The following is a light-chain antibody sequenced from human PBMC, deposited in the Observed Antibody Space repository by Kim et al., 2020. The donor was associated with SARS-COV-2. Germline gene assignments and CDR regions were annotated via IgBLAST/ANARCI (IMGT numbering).Light chain of an antibody. Sequence: QLVLTQPPSASETPGQRVTISCSGSSSNIGSNTVNWYQQLPGTAPKLLIYGNNLRPSGIPDRFSGSKSGTSASLAISGLQSEDEAHYYCAAWDDSLNGLYVFGAGTKVTVL. CDR3: AAWDDSLNGLYV. CDR2: GNN. J-gene: IGLJ1*01. CDR1: SSNIGSNT. V-gene: IGLV1-44*01.